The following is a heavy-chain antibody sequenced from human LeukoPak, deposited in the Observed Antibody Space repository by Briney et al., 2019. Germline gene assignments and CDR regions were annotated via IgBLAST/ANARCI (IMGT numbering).Heavy chain of an antibody. V-gene: IGHV4-59*01. Sequence: KPSETLSLTCTVSGGSISNYYWCWLRQPPGKGLEWIGYINYSGSTNYNPSLKSRVTISVDTSKNQFSLKLSSVTAADTAVYYCARAGQFISARPISFDYWGQGTLVTVSS. D-gene: IGHD6-6*01. CDR1: GGSISNYY. J-gene: IGHJ4*02. CDR2: INYSGST. CDR3: ARAGQFISARPISFDY.